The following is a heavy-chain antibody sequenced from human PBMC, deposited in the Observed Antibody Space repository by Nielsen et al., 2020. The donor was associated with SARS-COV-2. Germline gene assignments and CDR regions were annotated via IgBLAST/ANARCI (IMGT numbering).Heavy chain of an antibody. CDR3: ARPEGVGMDV. CDR2: IYSGGST. CDR1: GFTFSSYS. V-gene: IGHV3-53*01. J-gene: IGHJ6*02. Sequence: GGSLRLSCAASGFTFSSYSMNWVRQAPGKGLEWVSVIYSGGSTYYADSVKGRFTISRDNSKNTLYLQMNSLRAEDTAVYYCARPEGVGMDVWGQGTTVTVSS.